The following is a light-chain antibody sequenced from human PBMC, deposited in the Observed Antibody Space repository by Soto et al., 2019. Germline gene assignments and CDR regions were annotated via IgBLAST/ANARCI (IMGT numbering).Light chain of an antibody. V-gene: IGKV3-20*01. CDR3: QQYGSSPPD. CDR1: QSVSSSY. CDR2: GAS. J-gene: IGKJ4*01. Sequence: EIVLTQSPGTLSLSPGERATLSCRASQSVSSSYLAWYQQKPGQAPRLLIYGASSRATGIPDRFSGSGSGTDFTLIISSLEPEESAVYYCQQYGSSPPDFGGGTKVEIK.